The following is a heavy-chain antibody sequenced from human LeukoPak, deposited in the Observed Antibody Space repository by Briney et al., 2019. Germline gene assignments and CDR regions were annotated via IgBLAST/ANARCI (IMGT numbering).Heavy chain of an antibody. CDR2: IYTSGST. CDR3: ARDGGVRGVNWFDP. D-gene: IGHD3-10*01. CDR1: GGSISSHY. J-gene: IGHJ5*02. V-gene: IGHV4-4*07. Sequence: SETLSLTCTVSGGSISSHYWSWIRQPAGKGLEWIGRIYTSGSTNYNPSLKSRVTMSVDTSKNQFSLKLSSVTAADTAVYYCARDGGVRGVNWFDPWGQGTLVTVSS.